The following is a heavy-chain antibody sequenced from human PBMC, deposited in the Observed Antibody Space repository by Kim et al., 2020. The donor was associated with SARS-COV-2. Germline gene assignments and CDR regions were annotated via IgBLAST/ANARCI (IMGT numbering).Heavy chain of an antibody. Sequence: YALSVKGRKTINPATSKTQFSLQLNSVTPEDTAVYYCARDRQRAGTGVDYWGQGTLVTVSS. V-gene: IGHV6-1*01. J-gene: IGHJ4*02. CDR3: ARDRQRAGTGVDY. D-gene: IGHD6-19*01.